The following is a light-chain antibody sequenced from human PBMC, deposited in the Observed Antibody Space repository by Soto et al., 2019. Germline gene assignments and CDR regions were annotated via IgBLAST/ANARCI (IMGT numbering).Light chain of an antibody. CDR2: GNS. J-gene: IGLJ3*02. CDR3: QSYDSSLSGFWV. CDR1: SSNIGAGYD. Sequence: QPVLTQPPSVSGAPGQRVTISCIGSSSNIGAGYDVHWYQQLPGTAPKLLIYGNSNRPSGVPDRFSGSKSGTSASLAITGLQAEDEADYYCQSYDSSLSGFWVFGGGTQLTVL. V-gene: IGLV1-40*01.